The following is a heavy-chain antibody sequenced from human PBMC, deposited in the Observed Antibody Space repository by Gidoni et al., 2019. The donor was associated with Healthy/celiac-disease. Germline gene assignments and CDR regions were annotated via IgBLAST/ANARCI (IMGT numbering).Heavy chain of an antibody. CDR3: ARPGLGMVRGADDAFDI. V-gene: IGHV5-51*01. D-gene: IGHD3-10*01. Sequence: EVQLVQSGAEVNKPGESLKISCKGSGYSFTSYWIGWVRQMPGKGLEWIGIIYPGDSDTRYSPSFQGQVTISADKSISTAYLQWSSLKASDTAMYYCARPGLGMVRGADDAFDIWGQGTMVTVSS. CDR1: GYSFTSYW. J-gene: IGHJ3*02. CDR2: IYPGDSDT.